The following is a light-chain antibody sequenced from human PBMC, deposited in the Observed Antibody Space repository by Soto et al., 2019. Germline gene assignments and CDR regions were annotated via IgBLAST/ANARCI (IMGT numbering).Light chain of an antibody. CDR2: EVR. V-gene: IGLV2-14*01. Sequence: QSALTQPASVSGSPGQSITISCTGTSSDIGAYDYVSWYQQHPGKAPKVLIYEVRNRPSGVSNRFSGSKTGNTASLTISGLQAEDEADYYCCSYTTSGTLVFGGGTKLTVL. CDR3: CSYTTSGTLV. CDR1: SSDIGAYDY. J-gene: IGLJ2*01.